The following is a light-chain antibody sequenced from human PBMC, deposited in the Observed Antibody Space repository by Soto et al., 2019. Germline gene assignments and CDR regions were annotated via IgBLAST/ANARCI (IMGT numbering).Light chain of an antibody. V-gene: IGKV3-15*01. Sequence: EMVMTQSPATLSVSPGETATLSCKASQSVSSNLAWYQQKPGQAPRLLIYGASSRATGIPVRFSGSGSGTEFTLTISSLQSEDFAVYYCQQYNNWPLTFGQGTRLEI. CDR3: QQYNNWPLT. J-gene: IGKJ5*01. CDR2: GAS. CDR1: QSVSSN.